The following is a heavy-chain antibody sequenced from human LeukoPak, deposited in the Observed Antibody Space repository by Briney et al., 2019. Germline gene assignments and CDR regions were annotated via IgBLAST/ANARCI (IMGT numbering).Heavy chain of an antibody. CDR1: GYTFTGYY. D-gene: IGHD3-10*01. J-gene: IGHJ5*02. CDR3: ARDSLWFGTTFDP. CDR2: INPNSGGT. V-gene: IGHV1-2*02. Sequence: AASVKVSCKASGYTFTGYYMHWVRQAPGQGLEWMGWINPNSGGTNYAQKFQGRVTMTRDTSISTAYMELSRLRSDDTAVYYCARDSLWFGTTFDPWGQGTLVTVSS.